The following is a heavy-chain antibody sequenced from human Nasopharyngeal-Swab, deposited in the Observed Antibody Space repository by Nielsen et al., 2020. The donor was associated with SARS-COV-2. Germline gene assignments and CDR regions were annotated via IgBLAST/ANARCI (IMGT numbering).Heavy chain of an antibody. CDR3: AKGGRYFDWLSSPFDY. Sequence: GESLKISCAASGFIFSSYGIYWVRQAPGEGLEWVAFIRYDGSSEYYGDSVKGRFIISRDNSKNTVYLQMNSLRAEDTAVYYCAKGGRYFDWLSSPFDYWGQGTLVTVSS. D-gene: IGHD3-9*01. J-gene: IGHJ4*02. CDR2: IRYDGSSE. CDR1: GFIFSSYG. V-gene: IGHV3-30*02.